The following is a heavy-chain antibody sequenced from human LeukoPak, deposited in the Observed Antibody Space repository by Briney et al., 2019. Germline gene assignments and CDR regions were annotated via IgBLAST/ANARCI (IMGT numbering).Heavy chain of an antibody. D-gene: IGHD3-10*01. V-gene: IGHV3-33*07. CDR3: ARDPRGVRGVNSEPWFDP. CDR1: GFTFSRDS. J-gene: IGHJ5*02. Sequence: TGGSLRLSCAASGFTFSRDSMNWVRQAPGKGLEWVAVIWYDGSNKYYADSVKGRFTISRDNSKNTLYLQMNSLRAEDTAVYYCARDPRGVRGVNSEPWFDPWGQGTLVTVSS. CDR2: IWYDGSNK.